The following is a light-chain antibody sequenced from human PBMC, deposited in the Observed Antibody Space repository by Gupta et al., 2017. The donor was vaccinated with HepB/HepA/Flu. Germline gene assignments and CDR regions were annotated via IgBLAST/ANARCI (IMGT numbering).Light chain of an antibody. CDR2: WAS. J-gene: IGKJ4*01. V-gene: IGKV4-1*01. Sequence: DIVMTQSPDSLAVSLGERATINCKSSQSVLYSPNNKNYLAWYQQRPGQPLKLLIYWASTRESGVPDRFSGSGSGTDFTLTISSLQAEDVAVYYCQQDDNHLLTFGGGTKVEIK. CDR3: QQDDNHLLT. CDR1: QSVLYSPNNKNY.